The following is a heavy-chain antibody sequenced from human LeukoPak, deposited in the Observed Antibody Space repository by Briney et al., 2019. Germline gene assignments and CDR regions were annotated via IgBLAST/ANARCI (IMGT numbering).Heavy chain of an antibody. D-gene: IGHD3-22*01. CDR3: ARDEGRDYYDSSGYPLGYFDY. CDR2: ISYDGSNK. CDR1: GFTFSSYG. V-gene: IGHV3-30*03. Sequence: GGSLRLSCAASGFTFSSYGMHWVRQAPGKGLEWVAVISYDGSNKYYADSVKGRFTISRDNSKNTLYLQMNSLRAEDTAVYYCARDEGRDYYDSSGYPLGYFDYWGQGTLVTVSS. J-gene: IGHJ4*02.